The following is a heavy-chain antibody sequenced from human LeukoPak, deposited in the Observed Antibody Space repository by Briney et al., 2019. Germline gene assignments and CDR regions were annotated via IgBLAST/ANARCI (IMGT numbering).Heavy chain of an antibody. CDR3: VYGGTAVDY. D-gene: IGHD2-15*01. V-gene: IGHV3-9*01. CDR1: GFTFYDYA. J-gene: IGHJ4*02. Sequence: PGRSLRLSCAASGFTFYDYAMHWVRQAPGKGLEWVSGISWNSGSIGYADSVKGRFTISRDNAKNSLYLQMNSLRAEDTALYYCVYGGTAVDYWGQGTLVTVSS. CDR2: ISWNSGSI.